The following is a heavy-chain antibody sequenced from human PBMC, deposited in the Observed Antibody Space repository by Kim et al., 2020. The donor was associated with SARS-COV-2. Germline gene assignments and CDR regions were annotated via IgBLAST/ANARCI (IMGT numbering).Heavy chain of an antibody. J-gene: IGHJ6*02. CDR1: GFTFSSYA. CDR3: AKDKAWFGELNYYGMDV. CDR2: ISGSGGST. D-gene: IGHD3-10*01. Sequence: GGSLRLSCAASGFTFSSYAMSWVRQAPGKGLEWVSAISGSGGSTYYADSVKGRFTISRDNSKNTLYLQMNSLRAEDTAVYYCAKDKAWFGELNYYGMDVWGQGTTVTVSS. V-gene: IGHV3-23*01.